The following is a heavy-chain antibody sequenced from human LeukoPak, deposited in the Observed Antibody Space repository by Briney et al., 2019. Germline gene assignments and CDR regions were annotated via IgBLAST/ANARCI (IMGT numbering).Heavy chain of an antibody. CDR3: AREGDYNFDY. J-gene: IGHJ4*02. V-gene: IGHV3-30*04. Sequence: GGSLRLSCAASGFTFRSCAMHWVRQAPGKGLEWVAVISHDGSNKYHADSVKGRFTISRDNSKNTVFLQMNSLRGEDTAVYYCAREGDYNFDYWGQGTLVTVSS. CDR1: GFTFRSCA. D-gene: IGHD4-17*01. CDR2: ISHDGSNK.